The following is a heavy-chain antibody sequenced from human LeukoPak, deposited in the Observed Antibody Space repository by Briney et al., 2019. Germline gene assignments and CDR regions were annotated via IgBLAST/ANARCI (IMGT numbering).Heavy chain of an antibody. V-gene: IGHV3-30*02. D-gene: IGHD6-13*01. CDR3: AKDPGIAAADPIY. J-gene: IGHJ4*02. CDR1: GFTFSSYG. CDR2: IWYDGSNK. Sequence: GGSLRLSCAASGFTFSSYGMHWVRQAPGKGLEWVAVIWYDGSNKYYADSVKGRFTISRDNSKNTLYLQMNSLRAEDTAVYYCAKDPGIAAADPIYWGQGTLVTVSS.